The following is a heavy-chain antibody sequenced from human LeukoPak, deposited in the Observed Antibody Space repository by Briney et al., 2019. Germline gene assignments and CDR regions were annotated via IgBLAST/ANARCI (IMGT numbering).Heavy chain of an antibody. CDR3: AKSAEVYSSASSGDY. Sequence: AASVKVSCKASGYTFTGYYMHWVRPAPGQGLEWMGWINPNSGGTNYAQKFQGRVTMTRDTSISTAYMELSRLRSDDTAVYYCAKSAEVYSSASSGDYWGQGTLVTVSS. J-gene: IGHJ4*02. CDR1: GYTFTGYY. D-gene: IGHD6-19*01. CDR2: INPNSGGT. V-gene: IGHV1-2*02.